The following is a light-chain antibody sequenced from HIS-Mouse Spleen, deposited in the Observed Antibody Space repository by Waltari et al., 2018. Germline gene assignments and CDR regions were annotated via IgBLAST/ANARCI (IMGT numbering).Light chain of an antibody. Sequence: SYVLTQPPSVSVAPGQTARITCGGTNIGSKSVHWYQQTPGQAPVLVVYDDSDRPSGIPERFSGSNSGNTATLTISRVEAGDEADYYCQVWDSSSDRVFGTGTKVTVL. CDR2: DDS. V-gene: IGLV3-21*02. J-gene: IGLJ1*01. CDR1: NIGSKS. CDR3: QVWDSSSDRV.